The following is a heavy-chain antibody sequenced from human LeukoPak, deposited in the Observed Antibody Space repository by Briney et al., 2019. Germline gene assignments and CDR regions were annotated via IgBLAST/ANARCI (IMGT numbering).Heavy chain of an antibody. J-gene: IGHJ5*02. CDR2: IYPGDSDT. CDR1: GYSFTSYW. D-gene: IGHD1-26*01. V-gene: IGHV5-51*01. CDR3: ARQGVGELLGNWFDP. Sequence: GESLQISCKGSGYSFTSYWIGWVRQMPGKGLEWMGIIYPGDSDTRYSPSFQGQVTISADKSISTAYLQWSSLKASDTAMYYCARQGVGELLGNWFDPWGQGTLVTVSS.